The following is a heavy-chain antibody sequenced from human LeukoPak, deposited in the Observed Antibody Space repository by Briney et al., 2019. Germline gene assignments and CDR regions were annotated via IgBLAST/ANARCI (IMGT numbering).Heavy chain of an antibody. D-gene: IGHD5-18*01. V-gene: IGHV5-51*01. J-gene: IGHJ4*02. CDR2: IYPGDSDT. CDR3: ARLSKRYSYGLDY. CDR1: GYSFTSYL. Sequence: GESLKISCKGSGYSFTSYLIGWVRQMPRKGLEWMGIIYPGDSDTRYSPSFQGQVTISADKSISTAYLQWSSLKASDTATYYCARLSKRYSYGLDYWGQGTLVTVSS.